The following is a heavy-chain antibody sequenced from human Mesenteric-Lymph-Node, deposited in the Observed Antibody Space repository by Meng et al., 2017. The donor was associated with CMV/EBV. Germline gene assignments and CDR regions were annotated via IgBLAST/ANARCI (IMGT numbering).Heavy chain of an antibody. D-gene: IGHD7-27*01. CDR2: CYHSGRT. Sequence: RRSSGSSDVGKWFPERAGKVLEWIGECYHSGRTKYKPSLRSRVTISVEKSKNQFSLKLSSVAAAETAVYYCARDVLSGGSGDGFDIWGQGTMVTVSS. J-gene: IGHJ3*02. CDR3: ARDVLSGGSGDGFDI. V-gene: IGHV4-4*02. CDR1: RRSSGSSDV.